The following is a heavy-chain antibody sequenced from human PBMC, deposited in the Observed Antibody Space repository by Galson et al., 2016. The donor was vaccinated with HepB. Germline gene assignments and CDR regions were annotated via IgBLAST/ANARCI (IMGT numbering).Heavy chain of an antibody. D-gene: IGHD3-16*01. V-gene: IGHV3-73*01. Sequence: SLRLSCAASGFIFSGSSIHWIRQGSGKRLEWVGRVRSKSNGYATDCGASVKGKATISRDDSKNTAYLQMDRLMAEDTAIYYCTCHIMTGDSVSDHWGQGALVTVSS. CDR2: VRSKSNGYAT. CDR1: GFIFSGSS. J-gene: IGHJ4*02. CDR3: TCHIMTGDSVSDH.